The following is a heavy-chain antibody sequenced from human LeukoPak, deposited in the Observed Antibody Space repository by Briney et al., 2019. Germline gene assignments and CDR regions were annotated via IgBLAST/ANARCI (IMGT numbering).Heavy chain of an antibody. CDR2: IYYSGST. V-gene: IGHV4-59*01. D-gene: IGHD6-19*01. Sequence: SETLSLTCTVSGGSISSYYWSWIRQPPGKGLGWIGYIYYSGSTNYNPSLKSRVTITVDTSKNQFSLKLSSVTAADTAVYYCAREAQDSSGWFVDYWGQGTLVTVSS. CDR3: AREAQDSSGWFVDY. CDR1: GGSISSYY. J-gene: IGHJ4*02.